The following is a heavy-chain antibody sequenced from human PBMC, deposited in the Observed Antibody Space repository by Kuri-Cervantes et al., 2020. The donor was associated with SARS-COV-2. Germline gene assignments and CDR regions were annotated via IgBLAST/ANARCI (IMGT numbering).Heavy chain of an antibody. D-gene: IGHD2-15*01. CDR2: MNPNSGNT. CDR3: ARESRYCSGGSCLRPLGY. Sequence: ASVKVSCKGSGYSFTSYWISWVRQAPGQGLEWMGWMNPNSGNTGYAQKFQGRVTMTRNTSISTAYMELSSLRSEDTAVYYCARESRYCSGGSCLRPLGYWGQGTLVTVSS. J-gene: IGHJ4*02. V-gene: IGHV1-8*02. CDR1: GYSFTSYW.